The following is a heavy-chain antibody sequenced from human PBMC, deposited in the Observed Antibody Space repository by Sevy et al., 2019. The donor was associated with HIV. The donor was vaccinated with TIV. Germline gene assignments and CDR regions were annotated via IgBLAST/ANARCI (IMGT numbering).Heavy chain of an antibody. V-gene: IGHV1-18*01. Sequence: ASVKVSCKASGYTLTSYGISWVRQAPGQGLEWMGWISAYNGNTNYAQKLQGRVTMTTDTSTSTAYMELRSLRSDDTAVYYCARGSSGGITIFGVAMGPWGQGTLVTVSS. CDR1: GYTLTSYG. CDR3: ARGSSGGITIFGVAMGP. J-gene: IGHJ5*02. D-gene: IGHD3-3*01. CDR2: ISAYNGNT.